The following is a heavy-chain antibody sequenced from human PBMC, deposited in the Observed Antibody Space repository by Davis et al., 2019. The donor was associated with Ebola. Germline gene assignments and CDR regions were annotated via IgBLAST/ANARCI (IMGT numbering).Heavy chain of an antibody. Sequence: PSETLSLTCTVSGGSISSYYWSWIRQPPGKGLEWIGYIYYSGSTNYNPSLKSRVTISVDTSKNQFSLKLSSVTAADTAVYYCARAAARAEIYWGQGTLVTVSS. J-gene: IGHJ4*02. CDR3: ARAAARAEIY. CDR2: IYYSGST. V-gene: IGHV4-59*08. D-gene: IGHD6-6*01. CDR1: GGSISSYY.